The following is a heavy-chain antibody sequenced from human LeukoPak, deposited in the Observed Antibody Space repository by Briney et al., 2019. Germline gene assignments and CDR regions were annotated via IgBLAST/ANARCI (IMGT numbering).Heavy chain of an antibody. D-gene: IGHD1-7*01. J-gene: IGHJ6*03. V-gene: IGHV4-34*01. Sequence: SETLSLTCAVYGASFSNYYWSWIRQPPGKGLEWILEINDSGRINYNPSLISRVTVSVDTSKNQFSLRLTSVTATHTAVYYCARRWNYGRNYYIDVWGNGATVSVSS. CDR2: INDSGRI. CDR1: GASFSNYY. CDR3: ARRWNYGRNYYIDV.